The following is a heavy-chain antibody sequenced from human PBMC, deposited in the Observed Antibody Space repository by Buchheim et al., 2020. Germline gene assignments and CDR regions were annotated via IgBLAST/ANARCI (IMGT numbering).Heavy chain of an antibody. J-gene: IGHJ4*02. Sequence: QLQLQESGSGLVKPSQTLSLTCAVSGGSISSGGYFWSWVRQPPGKGLEWIGYFYHSGNTYYNPSLKSRVIISADRYKNKFSLKLSSVTAADTAVYYCARSSSAGLFDYWGQGTL. CDR3: ARSSSAGLFDY. V-gene: IGHV4-30-2*01. D-gene: IGHD6-6*01. CDR1: GGSISSGGYF. CDR2: FYHSGNT.